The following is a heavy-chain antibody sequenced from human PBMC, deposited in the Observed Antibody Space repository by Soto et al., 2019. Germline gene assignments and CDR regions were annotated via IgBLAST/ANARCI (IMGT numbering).Heavy chain of an antibody. Sequence: PETLSLSCAVYGGSFSGYYWSWIRQPPGKGLGWIGEINQSGSTNYNPSLKSRVTISVXXXXXXFXLXLXXXTAAXTAVYYCATSIEARLGYFTQHWGQGTLVTVS. CDR3: ATSIEARLGYFTQH. D-gene: IGHD6-6*01. J-gene: IGHJ1*01. CDR2: INQSGST. V-gene: IGHV4-34*01. CDR1: GGSFSGYY.